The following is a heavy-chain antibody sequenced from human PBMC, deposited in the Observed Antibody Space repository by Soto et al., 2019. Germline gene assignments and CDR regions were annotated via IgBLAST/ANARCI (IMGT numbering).Heavy chain of an antibody. D-gene: IGHD2-15*01. CDR2: ISYYGRNK. J-gene: IGHJ6*02. V-gene: IGHV3-30*18. CDR1: GFTFTTYG. CDR3: AKDTFAYCSGGSCLYYYGMDV. Sequence: QVQLVESGGGVVQPGRSLRLSCAAPGFTFTTYGMHWVRQAPGKGLEWVAVISYYGRNKYYADSVKGRFTVSRDNSNNTVYLQLNSLRAEDTAVYYCAKDTFAYCSGGSCLYYYGMDVWGQGTTVTVSS.